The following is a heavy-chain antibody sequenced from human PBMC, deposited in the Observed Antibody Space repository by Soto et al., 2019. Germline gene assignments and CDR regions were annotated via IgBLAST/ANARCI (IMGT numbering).Heavy chain of an antibody. J-gene: IGHJ6*02. D-gene: IGHD6-13*01. CDR2: IKGSGGST. CDR3: AKGAGEKGYYYYGMDV. V-gene: IGHV3-23*01. Sequence: EVQLLESGGGLVQPGGSLRLSCAASGFIFSSYAMSWVRQAPGKGLEWVSTIKGSGGSTYYADSVKGRFTISRDSSKNTLYLKMNSLRAEDTAVYYCAKGAGEKGYYYYGMDVWGQGTTVTVSS. CDR1: GFIFSSYA.